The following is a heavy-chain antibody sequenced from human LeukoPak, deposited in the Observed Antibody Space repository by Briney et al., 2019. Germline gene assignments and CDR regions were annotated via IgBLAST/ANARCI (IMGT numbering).Heavy chain of an antibody. CDR1: GGSISSGGYS. CDR3: ARVGIADPYCFDY. Sequence: SETLSLTCAVSGGSISSGGYSWSWIRQPPGKGLEWIGYIYYSGSTYYNPSLKSRVTISVDTSKNQFSLKLSSVTAADTAVYYCARVGIADPYCFDYWGQGTLVTVSS. CDR2: IYYSGST. V-gene: IGHV4-30-4*07. D-gene: IGHD6-13*01. J-gene: IGHJ4*02.